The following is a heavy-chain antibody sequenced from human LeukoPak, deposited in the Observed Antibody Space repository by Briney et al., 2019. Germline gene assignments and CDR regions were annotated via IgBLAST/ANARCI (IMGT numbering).Heavy chain of an antibody. D-gene: IGHD4-17*01. CDR3: ARAGYGDSDFDY. Sequence: PSETLSLTCTVSGYSISTSYYWGWIRQPPGKGLEWIGSIYHSGNTYYDPSLKSRVTISVDTSKNQFSLKLNSVTAADTAVYYCARAGYGDSDFDYWGQGTLVTVSS. CDR2: IYHSGNT. CDR1: GYSISTSYY. J-gene: IGHJ4*02. V-gene: IGHV4-38-2*02.